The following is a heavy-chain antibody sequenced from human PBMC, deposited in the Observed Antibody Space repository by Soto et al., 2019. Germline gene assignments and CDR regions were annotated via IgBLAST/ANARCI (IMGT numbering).Heavy chain of an antibody. CDR1: GFTFSSYS. V-gene: IGHV3-48*01. CDR3: ARDHRITMIVVVTGMDV. Sequence: PGGSLRLSCAASGFTFSSYSMNWVRQAPGKGLEWVSYISSSGSTIYYADSVKGRFTISRDNAKNSLYLQMNSLRAEDTAVYYCARDHRITMIVVVTGMDVWGQGTTVTVSS. J-gene: IGHJ6*02. D-gene: IGHD3-22*01. CDR2: ISSSGSTI.